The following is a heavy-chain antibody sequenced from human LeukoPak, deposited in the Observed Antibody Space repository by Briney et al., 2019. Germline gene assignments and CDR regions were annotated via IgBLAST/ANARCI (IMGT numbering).Heavy chain of an antibody. Sequence: SETLSLTCTVSDGSISRYYWSWIRQSPGGGLEWIGYIYYSGTNNYNPSIKSRVTISLDTSKNQFSLKLNSVTAADTAVYYCARILAVACSRYKWFDPWGQGTLVTVSS. CDR3: ARILAVACSRYKWFDP. D-gene: IGHD6-19*01. V-gene: IGHV4-59*01. CDR2: IYYSGTN. J-gene: IGHJ5*02. CDR1: DGSISRYY.